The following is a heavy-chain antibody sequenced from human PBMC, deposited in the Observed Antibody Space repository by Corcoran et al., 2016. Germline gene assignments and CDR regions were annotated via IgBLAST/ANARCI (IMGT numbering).Heavy chain of an antibody. CDR1: VFSLSTTGMC. V-gene: IGHV2-70*01. CDR2: VDWDDDE. CDR3: ARASSIAARSYGMDV. J-gene: IGHJ6*02. Sequence: QVTLRESGTELVKPTQTLTLTCTFSVFSLSTTGMCVSWIRQPPGKALEWLALVDWDDDEYYSTSLKTRLTISKDTSTTQVVLTMTNMYPVDTATYYCARASSIAARSYGMDVWGQGTTVTVSS. D-gene: IGHD6-6*01.